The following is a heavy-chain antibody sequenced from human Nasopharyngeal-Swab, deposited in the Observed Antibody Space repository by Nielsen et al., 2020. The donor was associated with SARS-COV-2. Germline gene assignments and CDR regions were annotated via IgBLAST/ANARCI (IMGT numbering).Heavy chain of an antibody. D-gene: IGHD3-16*01. Sequence: GRQMRGKGLEWMGIIYAGDSDTRDSPSFQGQVTISADKSISTAYLQWSSLKASDTAMYYCARKGFGNDWFDPWGQGTLVTVSS. J-gene: IGHJ5*02. CDR3: ARKGFGNDWFDP. CDR2: IYAGDSDT. V-gene: IGHV5-51*01.